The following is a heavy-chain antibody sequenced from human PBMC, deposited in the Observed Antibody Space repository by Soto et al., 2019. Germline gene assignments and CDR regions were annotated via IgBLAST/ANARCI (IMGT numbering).Heavy chain of an antibody. CDR1: GGTFSSYA. CDR2: IIPIFGTA. J-gene: IGHJ4*02. CDR3: ARGRYYYGSGSLYFDY. Sequence: SVKVSCKASGGTFSSYAISWVRQAPGQGLEWMGGIIPIFGTANYAQKFQGRVTITADKSTSTAYMELSSLRSEDTAVYYCARGRYYYGSGSLYFDYWGQGTMVTVSS. D-gene: IGHD3-10*01. V-gene: IGHV1-69*06.